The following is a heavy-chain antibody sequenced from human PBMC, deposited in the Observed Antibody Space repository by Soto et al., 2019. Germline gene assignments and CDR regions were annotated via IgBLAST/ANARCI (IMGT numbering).Heavy chain of an antibody. D-gene: IGHD3-22*01. CDR3: ARRYDTYYYDSSGSLDY. Sequence: PGGSLRLSCAASGFTFSSYSMNWVRQAPGKGLEWVSYISSSSSTIYYADSVKGRFTISRDNAKNSLYLQMNSLRDEDTAVYYCARRYDTYYYDSSGSLDYWGQGTLVTVSS. J-gene: IGHJ4*02. CDR1: GFTFSSYS. CDR2: ISSSSSTI. V-gene: IGHV3-48*02.